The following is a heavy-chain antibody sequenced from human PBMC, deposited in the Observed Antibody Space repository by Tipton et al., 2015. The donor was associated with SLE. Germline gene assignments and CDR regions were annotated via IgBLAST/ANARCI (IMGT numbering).Heavy chain of an antibody. V-gene: IGHV4-59*08. Sequence: TLSLTCTVSGGSISGYYWSWIRQPPGKGLEWIGYIYATGNTDYNPSLKGRVTISVDTSKNQFSLKLSSVTAADTAVYYCARLSDYDSGGYYPWYFDYWGQGTLVTVSS. CDR1: GGSISGYY. CDR2: IYATGNT. CDR3: ARLSDYDSGGYYPWYFDY. J-gene: IGHJ4*02. D-gene: IGHD3-22*01.